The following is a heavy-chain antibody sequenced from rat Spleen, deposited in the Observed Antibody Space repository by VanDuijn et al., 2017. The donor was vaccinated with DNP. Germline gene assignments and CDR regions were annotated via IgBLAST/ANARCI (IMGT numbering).Heavy chain of an antibody. V-gene: IGHV2-72*01. CDR1: GFSLTSNG. Sequence: QVQLEESGPGLMQSSETLSLTCTVSGFSLTSNGVGWLRQPLGKGLVWMGTIWAGGSTGYNSAVQSRLSISRDTSKSQVFLKMNSLQTEDTATYYCASTLVNYGTYGYYAMDAWGQGTSVTVSS. D-gene: IGHD1-3*01. J-gene: IGHJ4*01. CDR2: IWAGGST. CDR3: ASTLVNYGTYGYYAMDA.